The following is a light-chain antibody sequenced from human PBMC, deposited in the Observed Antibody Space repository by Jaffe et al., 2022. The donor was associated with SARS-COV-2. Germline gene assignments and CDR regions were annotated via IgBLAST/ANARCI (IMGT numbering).Light chain of an antibody. CDR2: AAS. Sequence: DIQMTQSPSSLSASVGDRVTITCRTSQSISSYLNWYQQKPGKAPKLLIYAASSLQSGVPSRFTGSGSGTDFILTISSLQPEDFATYSCQQSYSTPLTFGGGTKVEIK. V-gene: IGKV1-39*01. CDR1: QSISSY. CDR3: QQSYSTPLT. J-gene: IGKJ4*01.